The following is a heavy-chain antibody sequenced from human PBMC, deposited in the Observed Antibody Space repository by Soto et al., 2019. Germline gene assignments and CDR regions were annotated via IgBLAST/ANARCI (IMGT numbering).Heavy chain of an antibody. J-gene: IGHJ4*02. Sequence: EVQLLESGGGLVQPGGSLRLSCAASGFTFSSYAMTWVRQAPGKGLEWVSAIGSGGSTYYADSVKGRFTISRDNSRNTLYLQMNSLRADDPAVYYCAQYLGSPTVVTPELEFDYWGQGTLVTGSS. D-gene: IGHD4-17*01. CDR3: AQYLGSPTVVTPELEFDY. V-gene: IGHV3-23*01. CDR1: GFTFSSYA. CDR2: IGSGGST.